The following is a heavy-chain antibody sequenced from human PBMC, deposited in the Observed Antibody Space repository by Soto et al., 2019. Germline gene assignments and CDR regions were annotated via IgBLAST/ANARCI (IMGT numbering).Heavy chain of an antibody. V-gene: IGHV3-21*01. J-gene: IGHJ4*02. D-gene: IGHD3-3*01. CDR1: GFTFSSYS. CDR2: ISSSSSYI. CDR3: ARVGGRFLEWFIDY. Sequence: GGSLRLSCAASGFTFSSYSMNWVRQAPGKGLEWVSLISSSSSYIYYADSVKGRFTISRDNAKNSLYLQMNSLRAEDTAVYYCARVGGRFLEWFIDYWGQGTLVTVSS.